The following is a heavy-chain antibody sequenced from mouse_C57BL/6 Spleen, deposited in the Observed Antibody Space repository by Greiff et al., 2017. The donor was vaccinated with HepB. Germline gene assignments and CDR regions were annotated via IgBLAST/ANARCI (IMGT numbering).Heavy chain of an antibody. CDR1: GFTFSSYG. CDR3: ARVLLPRDAMDY. CDR2: ISSGGSYT. D-gene: IGHD1-1*01. Sequence: EVMLVESGGDLVKPGGSLKLSCAASGFTFSSYGMSWVRQTPDKRLEWVATISSGGSYTYYPDSVKGRFTISRDNAKNTLYLQMSSLKSEDTAMDYCARVLLPRDAMDYWGQGTSVTVSS. V-gene: IGHV5-6*02. J-gene: IGHJ4*01.